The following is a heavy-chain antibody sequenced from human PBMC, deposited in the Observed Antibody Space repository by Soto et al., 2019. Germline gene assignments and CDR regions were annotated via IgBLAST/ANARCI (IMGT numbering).Heavy chain of an antibody. J-gene: IGHJ6*02. CDR2: TYYRSKWYN. CDR1: GGSVSSNNVA. Sequence: SQTLSLTCVISGGSVSSNNVAWNWIRQSPSRGLAWLGRTYYRSKWYNNYAVSVKSRRTINADTSKNQFSLQLASVTPEDTAVHYCARELLRYSYGTGYYYGMDVCGQGTTVTVSS. CDR3: ARELLRYSYGTGYYYGMDV. D-gene: IGHD5-18*01. V-gene: IGHV6-1*01.